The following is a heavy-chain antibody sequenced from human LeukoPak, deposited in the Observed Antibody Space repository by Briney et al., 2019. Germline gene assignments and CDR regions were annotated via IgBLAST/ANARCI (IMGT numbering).Heavy chain of an antibody. CDR1: GFTFSSYG. J-gene: IGHJ4*02. CDR2: IRYDGSSK. CDR3: AKDHLYYFDY. Sequence: PGGSLRLSRAASGFTFSSYGMHWVRQAPGKGLEWVAFIRYDGSSKYYADSVKGRFTISRDNSKNTLYLQMNSLRAEDTAVYYCAKDHLYYFDYWGQGTLVTVSS. V-gene: IGHV3-30*02.